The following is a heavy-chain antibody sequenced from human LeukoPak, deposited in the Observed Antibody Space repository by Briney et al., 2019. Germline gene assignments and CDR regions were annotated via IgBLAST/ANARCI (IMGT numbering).Heavy chain of an antibody. V-gene: IGHV4-34*01. D-gene: IGHD6-13*01. J-gene: IGHJ4*02. CDR3: ARRVYFDY. Sequence: SETLSLTCAVYGGSFSGYYWSWIRQPPGKGLEWIGEISHSGSTNYNPSLKSRVTISVDTSKNQFSLKLSSVTAADTAVYYCARRVYFDYWGQGTLVTVSS. CDR2: ISHSGST. CDR1: GGSFSGYY.